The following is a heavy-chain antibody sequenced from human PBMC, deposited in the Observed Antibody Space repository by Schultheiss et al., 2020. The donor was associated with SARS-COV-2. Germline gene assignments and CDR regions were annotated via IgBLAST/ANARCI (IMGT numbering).Heavy chain of an antibody. CDR3: AREGAYGLLWAYYYYMDV. D-gene: IGHD2-21*01. CDR1: GGSISSHY. Sequence: SETLSLTCTVSGGSISSHYWSWIRQPAGKGLEWIGRIYTSGSTNYNPSLKSRVTMSVDTSKNQFSLKLSSVTAADTAVYYCAREGAYGLLWAYYYYMDVWGKGTTVTVSS. CDR2: IYTSGST. J-gene: IGHJ6*03. V-gene: IGHV4-4*07.